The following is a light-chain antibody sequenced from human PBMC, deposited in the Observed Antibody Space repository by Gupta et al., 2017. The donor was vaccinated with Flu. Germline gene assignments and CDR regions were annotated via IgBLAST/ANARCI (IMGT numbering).Light chain of an antibody. Sequence: QSVLTQPPSVSGAPGQRVTISCTGSSSNIGAGYDVHWYQPLPGKAPNLLIYGNSNRPSGVPDRFSGSKSGTSASLALXGXQAEDEXDYYCPSYDSSLSGSVFGGGTKLTVL. V-gene: IGLV1-40*01. CDR1: SSNIGAGYD. J-gene: IGLJ3*02. CDR2: GNS. CDR3: PSYDSSLSGSV.